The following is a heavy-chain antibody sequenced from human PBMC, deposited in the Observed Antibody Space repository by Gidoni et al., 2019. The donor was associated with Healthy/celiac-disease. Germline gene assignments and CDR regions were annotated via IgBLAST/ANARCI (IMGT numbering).Heavy chain of an antibody. Sequence: QVQLQESGPGPVKPSETLSLTCTVSGGSLSSYYWSWIRQPPGKGLEWIGYIYYSGSTNYNPSLKSRVTISVDTSKNQFSLKLSSVTAADTAVYYCARGVVAVAGTGTFDYWGQGTLVTVSS. CDR1: GGSLSSYY. V-gene: IGHV4-59*01. J-gene: IGHJ4*02. D-gene: IGHD6-19*01. CDR3: ARGVVAVAGTGTFDY. CDR2: IYYSGST.